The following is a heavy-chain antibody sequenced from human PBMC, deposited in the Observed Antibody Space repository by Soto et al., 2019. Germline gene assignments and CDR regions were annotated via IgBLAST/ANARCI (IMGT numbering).Heavy chain of an antibody. Sequence: QVQLVESGGGVVQPGRSLRLSCVASGFTFSNYGMHWVRQAPGKGLEWVAVIWYGGTNKYYADSVKGRFTISRDNSKNQLYLQLERLRVEDTDVYYCARDVVDYWGQGTLVTVSS. J-gene: IGHJ4*02. CDR2: IWYGGTNK. CDR3: ARDVVDY. V-gene: IGHV3-33*01. D-gene: IGHD2-21*01. CDR1: GFTFSNYG.